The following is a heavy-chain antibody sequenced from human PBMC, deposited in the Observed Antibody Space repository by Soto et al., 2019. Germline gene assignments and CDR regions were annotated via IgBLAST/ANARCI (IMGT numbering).Heavy chain of an antibody. J-gene: IGHJ4*02. CDR2: IYSSGST. Sequence: GGSLRLSCAASGFTFSSYAMSWVRQAPGKGLEWVSVIYSSGSTYYADSVKDRFTISRDNSKNTLYLQMNSLRAEDTAVFYCAKERSSGWSFDYWGQGTLVTVSS. V-gene: IGHV3-23*03. CDR3: AKERSSGWSFDY. CDR1: GFTFSSYA. D-gene: IGHD6-19*01.